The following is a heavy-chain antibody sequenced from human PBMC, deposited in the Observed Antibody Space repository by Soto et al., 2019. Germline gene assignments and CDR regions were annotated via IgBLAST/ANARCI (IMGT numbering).Heavy chain of an antibody. CDR2: IYWADDK. CDR3: AHAGDYDLLSFDR. J-gene: IGHJ4*02. CDR1: GFSLTTTGMG. V-gene: IGHV2-5*02. Sequence: QITLKESGPPLVRPSQTLTLTCAFSGFSLTTTGMGVAWIRQPPGKALEWLALIYWADDKRYNPSLKNRLTVSKDTSTNRVVLTITNMIPEDTGTYFCAHAGDYDLLSFDRWGPGTLVTVSS. D-gene: IGHD4-17*01.